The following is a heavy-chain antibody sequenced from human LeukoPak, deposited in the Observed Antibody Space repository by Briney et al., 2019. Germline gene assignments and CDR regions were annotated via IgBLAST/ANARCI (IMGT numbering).Heavy chain of an antibody. CDR3: ARDPSSGHGSDY. D-gene: IGHD6-19*01. Sequence: SETLSLTCTVSGGSISSYDWSWIRQPAAQGLEWIGRVYSTGSTNYNPSLKSRVTMSVDTSKHQIPLNLRSVTAADTAVYYYARDPSSGHGSDYWGQGTQVTVSS. V-gene: IGHV4-4*07. CDR2: VYSTGST. CDR1: GGSISSYD. J-gene: IGHJ4*02.